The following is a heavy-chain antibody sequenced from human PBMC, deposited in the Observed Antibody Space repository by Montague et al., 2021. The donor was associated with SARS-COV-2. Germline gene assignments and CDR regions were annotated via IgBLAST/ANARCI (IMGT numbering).Heavy chain of an antibody. D-gene: IGHD3-3*01. CDR2: IYYSGST. Sequence: SETLSLTCTVSGGSISSYYWSWIRQPPGKGLEWIGYIYYSGSTNYNPSLKSRVTISVDTSKNQFSLKLSSVTAADTAVYYCARQGMAGITIFGVVLPNYGMDVWGQGTTVTVSS. J-gene: IGHJ6*02. V-gene: IGHV4-59*08. CDR1: GGSISSYY. CDR3: ARQGMAGITIFGVVLPNYGMDV.